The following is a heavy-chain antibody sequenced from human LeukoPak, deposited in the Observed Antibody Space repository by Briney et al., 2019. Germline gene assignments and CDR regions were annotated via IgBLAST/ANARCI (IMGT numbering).Heavy chain of an antibody. D-gene: IGHD6-19*01. Sequence: GGSLRLSCAASGFTVSSNYMSWVRQAPGKGLELVSVIYSGGSTYYADSVKGRFTISRDNSKNTLYLQMNSLRVEDTAVYYCAREGRPQWLEERAYYFDYWGQGTLVTVSS. V-gene: IGHV3-53*01. CDR1: GFTVSSNY. CDR3: AREGRPQWLEERAYYFDY. J-gene: IGHJ4*02. CDR2: IYSGGST.